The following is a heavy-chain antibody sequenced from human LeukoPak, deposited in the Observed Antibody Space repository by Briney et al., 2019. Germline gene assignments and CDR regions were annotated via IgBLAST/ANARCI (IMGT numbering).Heavy chain of an antibody. V-gene: IGHV4-4*07. D-gene: IGHD6-13*01. CDR2: IYTSGST. CDR1: GGSISSYY. Sequence: SETLSLTCTVSGGSISSYYWSWIRQPAGKGLEWNGRIYTSGSTNYNPSLKSRVTMSVDTSKNQFSLKLSSVTAADTAVYYCARDRASRSSSWFDYWGQGTLVTVSS. J-gene: IGHJ4*02. CDR3: ARDRASRSSSWFDY.